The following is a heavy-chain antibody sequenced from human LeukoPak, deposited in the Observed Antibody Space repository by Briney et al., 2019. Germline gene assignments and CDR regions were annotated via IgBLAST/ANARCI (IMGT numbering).Heavy chain of an antibody. CDR1: GLTVSRNY. CDR3: ARVGGH. V-gene: IGHV3-53*01. J-gene: IGHJ4*02. CDR2: IYSGGST. D-gene: IGHD3-10*01. Sequence: TGGSLRLSCAASGLTVSRNYMSWVRQAPGKGLESVSAIYSGGSTYYADSVRGRFTISRDNSKNTLYLQMNSLRVEDTAVYYCARVGGHWGQGTLVTVSS.